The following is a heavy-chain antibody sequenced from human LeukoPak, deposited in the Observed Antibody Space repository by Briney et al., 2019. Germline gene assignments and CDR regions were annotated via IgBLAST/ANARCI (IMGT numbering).Heavy chain of an antibody. CDR2: INHSGST. CDR1: GGSISSYY. D-gene: IGHD4-17*01. CDR3: ARFTVTREYYFDY. V-gene: IGHV4-34*01. J-gene: IGHJ4*02. Sequence: SETLSLTCTVSGGSISSYYWSWIRQPPGKGLEWIGEINHSGSTNYNPSLKSRVTISVDTSKNQFSLKLSSVTAADTAVYYCARFTVTREYYFDYWGQGTLVTVSS.